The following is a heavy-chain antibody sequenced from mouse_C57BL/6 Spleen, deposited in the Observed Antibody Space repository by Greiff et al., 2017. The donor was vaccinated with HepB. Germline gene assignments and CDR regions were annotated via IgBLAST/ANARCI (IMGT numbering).Heavy chain of an antibody. CDR3: ASSGVITTVVATDRDFDY. J-gene: IGHJ2*01. D-gene: IGHD1-1*01. Sequence: QVQLQQPGTELVKPGASVKLSCKASGYTFTSYWMHWVKQRPGQGLEWIGNINPSNGGTNYNEKFKSKATLTVDKSSSTAYMQLSSLTSEDSAVYYCASSGVITTVVATDRDFDYWGQGTTLTVSS. CDR2: INPSNGGT. CDR1: GYTFTSYW. V-gene: IGHV1-53*01.